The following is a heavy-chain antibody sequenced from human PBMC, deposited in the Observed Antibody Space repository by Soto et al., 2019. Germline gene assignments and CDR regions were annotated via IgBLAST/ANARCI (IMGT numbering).Heavy chain of an antibody. J-gene: IGHJ5*01. CDR3: AGDSVFLGVADSDDS. CDR2: IGRRGDAT. D-gene: IGHD3-3*01. CDR1: GFTFSYYG. Sequence: EVQLLESGGGLVQPGGSLRISCAASGFTFSYYGLTWVRQAPGRGLEWVSSIGRRGDATFYSDSVRGRFSISRDNSKNTVTLQMDRLRGEDTARYYCAGDSVFLGVADSDDSWGHGTQVTVSS. V-gene: IGHV3-23*01.